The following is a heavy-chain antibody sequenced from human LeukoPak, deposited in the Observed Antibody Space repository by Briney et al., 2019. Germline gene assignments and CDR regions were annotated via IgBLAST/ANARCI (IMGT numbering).Heavy chain of an antibody. CDR1: GYTFTSYY. D-gene: IGHD5-18*01. J-gene: IGHJ5*02. Sequence: ASVKVSCKASGYTFTSYYMHWVRQAPGQGLEWMGLINPSGGSTSYAQKFQGRVTMTRDMSTSTVYMELSSLRSEDTAVYYCARDGQRGYSYGNWFDPWGQGTLVTVSS. V-gene: IGHV1-46*01. CDR2: INPSGGST. CDR3: ARDGQRGYSYGNWFDP.